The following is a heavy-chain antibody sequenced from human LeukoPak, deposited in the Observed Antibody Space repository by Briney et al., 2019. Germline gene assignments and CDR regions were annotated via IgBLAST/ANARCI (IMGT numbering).Heavy chain of an antibody. Sequence: ASVKVSCKASGYTFTGYYMHWVRQAPGQGLEWMGIINPSGGSTSYAQKFQGRVTMTRDTSTSTVYMELSSLRSEDTAVYYCARQLPTPQYYYDSSGYYPFDYWGQGTLVTVSS. CDR3: ARQLPTPQYYYDSSGYYPFDY. CDR1: GYTFTGYY. J-gene: IGHJ4*02. CDR2: INPSGGST. V-gene: IGHV1-46*01. D-gene: IGHD3-22*01.